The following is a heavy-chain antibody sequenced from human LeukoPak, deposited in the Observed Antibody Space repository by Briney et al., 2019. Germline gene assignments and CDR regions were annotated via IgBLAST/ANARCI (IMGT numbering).Heavy chain of an antibody. CDR3: ARVSGGGVAKTIDY. D-gene: IGHD3-10*01. J-gene: IGHJ4*02. Sequence: GASVKFSCKASGYTFVHYGISWVRQATGQGLEWMGWISAYNGNTNHAQKFQCRVTMTTDTSTTTAYMDLRSLRSDDTAVYYCARVSGGGVAKTIDYWGQGTLVTVSS. CDR1: GYTFVHYG. V-gene: IGHV1-18*01. CDR2: ISAYNGNT.